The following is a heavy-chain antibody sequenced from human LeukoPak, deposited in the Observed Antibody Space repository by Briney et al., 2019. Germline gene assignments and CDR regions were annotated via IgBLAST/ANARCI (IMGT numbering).Heavy chain of an antibody. Sequence: SETLSLTCAVYGGSFSGYYWSWIRQPPGKGLEWIGEINHSGSTNYNPSLKSRVTISVDTSKNQFSLKLSSVTAADTAVYYCARVLGGQDIVVVPATMIGVIDYWGQGTLVTVSS. V-gene: IGHV4-34*01. J-gene: IGHJ4*02. CDR3: ARVLGGQDIVVVPATMIGVIDY. D-gene: IGHD2-2*01. CDR2: INHSGST. CDR1: GGSFSGYY.